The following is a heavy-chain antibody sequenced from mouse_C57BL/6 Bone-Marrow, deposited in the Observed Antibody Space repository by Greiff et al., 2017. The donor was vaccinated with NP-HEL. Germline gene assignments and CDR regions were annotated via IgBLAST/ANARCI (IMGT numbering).Heavy chain of an antibody. CDR3: ARGPTIVTPYYAMDY. V-gene: IGHV5-4*01. Sequence: DVHLVESGGGLVKPGGSLKLSCAASGFTFSSYAMSWVRQTPEKRLEWVATISDGGSYTYYPDNVKGRFTISRDNAKNNLYLQMSHLKSEDTAMYYCARGPTIVTPYYAMDYWGQGTSVTVSS. J-gene: IGHJ4*01. CDR1: GFTFSSYA. CDR2: ISDGGSYT. D-gene: IGHD2-5*01.